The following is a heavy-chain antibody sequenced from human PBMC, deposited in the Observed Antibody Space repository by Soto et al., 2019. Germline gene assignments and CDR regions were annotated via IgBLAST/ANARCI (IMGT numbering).Heavy chain of an antibody. CDR1: AGTFSRYS. D-gene: IGHD2-2*01. CDR2: IIPIFGIA. V-gene: IGHV1-69*08. J-gene: IGHJ6*02. CDR3: AREDRDRETGLVPAAIDGMDV. Sequence: QVQLVQSGAEVKKPGSSVKVSCKASAGTFSRYSITWVRQAPGHGLEWIGRIIPIFGIASYAQKFQGRVTTSADESTNTAHMELNSLGSDDTAVYYCAREDRDRETGLVPAAIDGMDVWLQGSTLTVSS.